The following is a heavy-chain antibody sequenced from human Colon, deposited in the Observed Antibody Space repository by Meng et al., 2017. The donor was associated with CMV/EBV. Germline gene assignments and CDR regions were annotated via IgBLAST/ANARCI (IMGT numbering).Heavy chain of an antibody. CDR1: GFTFRNFY. CDR3: AFRTSQILFDV. V-gene: IGHV3-21*01. D-gene: IGHD1-1*01. Sequence: GGGLVKPGGSLRLSCAASGFTFRNFYMNWVRQPPGKGLEWVSSISGTGDNVYYADSVKGRFSISRDNAKNLLYLQMNSLRADDTAVYYCAFRTSQILFDVWGRGTLVIVSS. CDR2: ISGTGDNV. J-gene: IGHJ2*01.